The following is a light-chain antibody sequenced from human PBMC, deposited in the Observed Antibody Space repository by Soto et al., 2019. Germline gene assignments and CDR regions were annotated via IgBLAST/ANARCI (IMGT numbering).Light chain of an antibody. CDR3: QQYNNWPPTT. Sequence: EIVMTQSPATLSVSPGERATLSCRASQSVSSNLAWYQQKPCQAPRLLIYGASTRATGIPSRFSGSGSGTEFTLTISSLQSEDFAVYYCQQYNNWPPTTFGPGTKVDI. CDR2: GAS. CDR1: QSVSSN. V-gene: IGKV3-15*01. J-gene: IGKJ3*01.